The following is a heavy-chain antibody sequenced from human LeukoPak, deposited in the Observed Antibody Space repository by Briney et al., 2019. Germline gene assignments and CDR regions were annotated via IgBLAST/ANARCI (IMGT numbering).Heavy chain of an antibody. J-gene: IGHJ4*02. V-gene: IGHV3-23*01. CDR2: ISGSGGTT. D-gene: IGHD3-10*01. Sequence: GGSLRLSCAASGFTFSTYAMSWVRQATGKGLEWVSVISGSGGTTYYADSVKGRFTISRDNSKNTLYLQMNSLRAEDTAVYYCARDRLPYYYGSGSYSPGFDYWGQGTLVTVSS. CDR3: ARDRLPYYYGSGSYSPGFDY. CDR1: GFTFSTYA.